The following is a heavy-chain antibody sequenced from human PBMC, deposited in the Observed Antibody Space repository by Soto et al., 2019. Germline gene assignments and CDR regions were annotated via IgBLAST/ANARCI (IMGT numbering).Heavy chain of an antibody. CDR2: ISYDGSNK. D-gene: IGHD3-10*01. Sequence: SLRLSCAASGFTFSSYGMHWVRQAPGKGLEWVAVISYDGSNKYYADSVKGRFTISRDNSKNTLYLQMNSLRAEDTAVYYCAKDESPVGYYYGSGSYYTLPYGMDVWGQGTTVTVSS. V-gene: IGHV3-30*18. CDR1: GFTFSSYG. CDR3: AKDESPVGYYYGSGSYYTLPYGMDV. J-gene: IGHJ6*02.